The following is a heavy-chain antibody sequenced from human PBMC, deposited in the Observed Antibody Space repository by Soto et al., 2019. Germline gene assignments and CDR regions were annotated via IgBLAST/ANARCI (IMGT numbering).Heavy chain of an antibody. CDR3: ARSQDSSGYWNSCFDP. V-gene: IGHV1-69*01. D-gene: IGHD3-22*01. CDR2: IIPIFGTA. J-gene: IGHJ5*02. CDR1: GGTFSTYT. Sequence: QVQLVQSGAEVKKPGSSVKVSCKSSGGTFSTYTLAWVRQAPGQVLEWVGGIIPIFGTANYPQKFKGRVTITADESTSTAYMELSSLRSEDTAVYYCARSQDSSGYWNSCFDPWGQGTLVTVSS.